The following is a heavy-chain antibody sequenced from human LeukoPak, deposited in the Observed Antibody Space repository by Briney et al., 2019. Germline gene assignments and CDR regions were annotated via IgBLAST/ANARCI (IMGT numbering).Heavy chain of an antibody. CDR1: GXSFTSYW. Sequence: GESLKISCKGSGXSFTSYWISWVRQMPGKGLEWMGIIYPGDSETTYSPFFQGQVTISADRSITTTYLQWSSLKASDTAMYYCARGRGYCSSSRCYDFDYWGQGTLVTVSS. CDR3: ARGRGYCSSSRCYDFDY. CDR2: IYPGDSET. D-gene: IGHD2-2*01. V-gene: IGHV5-51*01. J-gene: IGHJ4*02.